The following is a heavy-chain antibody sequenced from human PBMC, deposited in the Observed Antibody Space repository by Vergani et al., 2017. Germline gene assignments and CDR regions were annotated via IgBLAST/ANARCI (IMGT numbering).Heavy chain of an antibody. Sequence: QVQLVESGGGVVQPGRSLRLSCAAPGFTFSSYGIHWVRQAPGKGLEWVAVIWYDGSNKFYADSVKGRFTISRDNSKNTLYLQMNSLRAEDTAVYYCATAQAGFGTLDYWGQGTLVTVSS. D-gene: IGHD3-10*01. CDR3: ATAQAGFGTLDY. J-gene: IGHJ4*02. CDR2: IWYDGSNK. V-gene: IGHV3-33*01. CDR1: GFTFSSYG.